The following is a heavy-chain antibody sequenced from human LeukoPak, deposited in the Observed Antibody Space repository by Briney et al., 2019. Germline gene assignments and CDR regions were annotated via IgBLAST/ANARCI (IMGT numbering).Heavy chain of an antibody. J-gene: IGHJ4*02. D-gene: IGHD2-2*03. V-gene: IGHV3-23*01. CDR1: GFTFSNYA. CDR3: AKADGYCSSTSCQYFDY. Sequence: GGSLRLSCAASGFTFSNYAMSWVRQAPGKGLEWVSFILSSGGSTYYADSVKGRFTISRDNSKNTLYLQMNSLRAEDTAVYYCAKADGYCSSTSCQYFDYWGQGTLVTVSS. CDR2: ILSSGGST.